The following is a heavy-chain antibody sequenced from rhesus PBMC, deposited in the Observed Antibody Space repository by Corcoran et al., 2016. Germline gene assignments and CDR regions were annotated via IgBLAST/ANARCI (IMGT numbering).Heavy chain of an antibody. CDR2: IFGNSGIT. D-gene: IGHD2-27*01. J-gene: IGHJ5-1*01. Sequence: QVQLQESGPGLVKPSETLSLTCAVSGGSISGGAGWSWIRQPPGKGLEWIGHIFGNSGITYYNPSLKSRVTISRDTSKNQFSLKLSSVTAADTAVYYCARDWEHRGGIHVWGPGVLVTVSS. V-gene: IGHV4-127*01. CDR1: GGSISGGAG. CDR3: ARDWEHRGGIHV.